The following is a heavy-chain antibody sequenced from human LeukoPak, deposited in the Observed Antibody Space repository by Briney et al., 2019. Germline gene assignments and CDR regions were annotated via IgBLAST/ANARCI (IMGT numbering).Heavy chain of an antibody. CDR1: GFTFSSYA. V-gene: IGHV3-23*01. J-gene: IGHJ6*03. CDR2: ISGSGGST. CDR3: AKPYPHDYSNSDMDV. Sequence: PGGSLRLSRAASGFTFSSYAMSWVRQAPGKGLEWVSAISGSGGSTYYADSVKGRFTISRDNSKNTLYLQMNSLRAEDTAVYYCAKPYPHDYSNSDMDVWGKGTTVTVSS. D-gene: IGHD4-11*01.